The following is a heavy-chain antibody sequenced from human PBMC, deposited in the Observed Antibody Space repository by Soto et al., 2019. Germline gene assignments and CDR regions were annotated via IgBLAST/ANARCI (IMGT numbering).Heavy chain of an antibody. D-gene: IGHD3-3*01. CDR1: GFTFSSYA. CDR3: AKDQYYDFWSGMKYYFDY. J-gene: IGHJ4*02. CDR2: ISGSGGST. Sequence: GGSLRLSCAASGFTFSSYAMSWVRQAPGKGLEWVSAISGSGGSTYYADSVKGRFTISRDNSKNTLYLQMNSLRAEDTAVYYCAKDQYYDFWSGMKYYFDYWGQGTLVTVSS. V-gene: IGHV3-23*01.